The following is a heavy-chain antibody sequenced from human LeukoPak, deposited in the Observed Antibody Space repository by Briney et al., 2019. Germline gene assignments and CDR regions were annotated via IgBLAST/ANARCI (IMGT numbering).Heavy chain of an antibody. V-gene: IGHV3-30*02. J-gene: IGHJ4*02. CDR1: GFTFSSYG. CDR2: IRYDGSNK. CDR3: ANGQSPWSGYVGGTY. D-gene: IGHD5-12*01. Sequence: GGSLRLSCAASGFTFSSYGMHWVRQAPGKGLEWVAFIRYDGSNKYYADSVKGRFTISRDNSKNTLYLQMNSLRAEDTAVNYCANGQSPWSGYVGGTYWGQGTLVTVSS.